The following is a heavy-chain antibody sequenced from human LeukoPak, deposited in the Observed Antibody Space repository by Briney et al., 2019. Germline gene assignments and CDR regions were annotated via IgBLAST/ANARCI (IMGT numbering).Heavy chain of an antibody. J-gene: IGHJ4*02. CDR3: AKDRVTRDY. CDR1: VFTFNNVW. Sequence: PGGSLRLSCAASVFTFNNVWMNWVRQAPGKGLEWVSAISGSGGSTYYADSVKGRFTISRDNSKNTLYLQMNSLRAEDTAVYYCAKDRVTRDYWGQGTLVTVSS. V-gene: IGHV3-23*01. D-gene: IGHD3-10*01. CDR2: ISGSGGST.